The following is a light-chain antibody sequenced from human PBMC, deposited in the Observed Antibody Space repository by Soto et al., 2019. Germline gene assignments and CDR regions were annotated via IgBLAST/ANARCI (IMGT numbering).Light chain of an antibody. V-gene: IGKV2-28*01. CDR3: MQALQTPLIT. J-gene: IGKJ5*01. CDR2: LGS. CDR1: QSLLHSNGYKY. Sequence: DIVMTRSPLSLPVTPGEPASISCRSSQSLLHSNGYKYLDWYLQKPGQSPQLLIYLGSNRAPGVPDRFSGSGSGTDFTLKISRVEAEDVGVYYCMQALQTPLITFGQGTRLEIK.